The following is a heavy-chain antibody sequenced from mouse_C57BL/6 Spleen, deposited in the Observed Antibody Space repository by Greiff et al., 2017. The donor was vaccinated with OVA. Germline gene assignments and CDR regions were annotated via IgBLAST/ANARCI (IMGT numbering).Heavy chain of an antibody. Sequence: VQLQQSGPELVKPGASVKIFCKASGYTFTDYYMNWVKQSHGKSLKWIGDINPNNGGTSYNQKFKGKATLTVDKSSSTAYMELRSLTSEDSAVYYCAREEDGYHAWFAYWGQGTLVTVSA. CDR2: INPNNGGT. V-gene: IGHV1-26*01. CDR3: AREEDGYHAWFAY. CDR1: GYTFTDYY. D-gene: IGHD2-3*01. J-gene: IGHJ3*01.